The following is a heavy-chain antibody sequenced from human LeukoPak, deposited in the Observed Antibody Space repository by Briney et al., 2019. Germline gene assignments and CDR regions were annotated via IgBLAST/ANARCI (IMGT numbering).Heavy chain of an antibody. V-gene: IGHV4-59*11. CDR2: IYYSGST. J-gene: IGHJ5*02. CDR1: GGSINSHY. Sequence: SETLSLTCTVSGGSINSHYWSWIRQPPGKGLEWIGYIYYSGSTNYNPSLKSRVTISVDTSKNQFSLKLSSVTAADTAVYYCARVAENWFDPWGQGTLVTVSS. CDR3: ARVAENWFDP.